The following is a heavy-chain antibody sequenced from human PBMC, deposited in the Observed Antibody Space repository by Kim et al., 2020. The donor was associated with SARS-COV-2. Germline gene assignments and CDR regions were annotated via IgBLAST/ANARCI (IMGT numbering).Heavy chain of an antibody. D-gene: IGHD4-4*01. CDR1: GFIFSNYA. CDR3: AGKPTAVIGANNYFDP. J-gene: IGHJ5*02. CDR2: ISYDGRNE. V-gene: IGHV3-30*04. Sequence: GGSLRLSCTASGFIFSNYAMHWVRQAPGKGLEWLAVISYDGRNEYYTDSVKGRFTISRDNSDNALYLQMNSLRADDTAVYYCAGKPTAVIGANNYFDPWGQGTLLTVSS.